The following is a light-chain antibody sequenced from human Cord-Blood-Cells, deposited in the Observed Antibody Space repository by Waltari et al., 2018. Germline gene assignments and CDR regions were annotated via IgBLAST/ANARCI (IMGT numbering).Light chain of an antibody. CDR2: QDS. CDR3: QAWDSSTSGV. J-gene: IGLJ1*01. Sequence: SYELTQPPSVSVSPGQTASITCSGDTLGDKYACWYQQKPGKSPVLVIYQDSKRPSGIPERFSGSNSGNTATLTISGTQAMDEADYYCQAWDSSTSGVFGTGTKVTVL. V-gene: IGLV3-1*01. CDR1: TLGDKY.